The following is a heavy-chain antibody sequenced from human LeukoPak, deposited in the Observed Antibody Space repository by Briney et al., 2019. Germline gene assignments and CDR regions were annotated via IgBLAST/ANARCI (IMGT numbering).Heavy chain of an antibody. CDR1: GFTVSSNY. D-gene: IGHD2-2*01. CDR3: AREGGAIVVVPAATGAFDI. V-gene: IGHV3-53*01. J-gene: IGHJ3*02. Sequence: GGSLRLSCAASGFTVSSNYMSWVRQAPGKGLEWVSVIYSGGSTYYADSVKGRFTISRHNSKNTLYLQMNSLRAEDTAVYYCAREGGAIVVVPAATGAFDIWGQGTMVTVSS. CDR2: IYSGGST.